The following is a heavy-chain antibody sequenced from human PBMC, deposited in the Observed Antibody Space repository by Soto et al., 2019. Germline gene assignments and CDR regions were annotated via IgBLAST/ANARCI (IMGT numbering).Heavy chain of an antibody. J-gene: IGHJ4*02. CDR3: ARATVTTYVIRGIDY. V-gene: IGHV1-69*02. D-gene: IGHD1-7*01. CDR2: IIPILGIA. CDR1: GGTFSSYT. Sequence: SVKVSCKASGGTFSSYTISWVRQAPGQGLEWMGRIIPILGIANYAQKFQGRVTITADKATSTAYMELSSLRSEDTAVYYCARATVTTYVIRGIDYWGQGTLVTVSS.